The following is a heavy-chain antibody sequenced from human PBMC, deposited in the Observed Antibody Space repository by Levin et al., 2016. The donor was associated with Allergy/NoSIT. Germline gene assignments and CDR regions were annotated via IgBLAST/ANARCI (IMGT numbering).Heavy chain of an antibody. D-gene: IGHD1-1*01. CDR3: ARDGAHLQTPYNWFDP. Sequence: SVKVSCKASGGTFSSYAISWVRQAPGQGLEWMGGIIPIFGTANYAQKFQGRVTITADESTSTAYMELSSLRSEDTAVYYCARDGAHLQTPYNWFDPWGQGTLVTVSS. CDR1: GGTFSSYA. J-gene: IGHJ5*02. V-gene: IGHV1-69*13. CDR2: IIPIFGTA.